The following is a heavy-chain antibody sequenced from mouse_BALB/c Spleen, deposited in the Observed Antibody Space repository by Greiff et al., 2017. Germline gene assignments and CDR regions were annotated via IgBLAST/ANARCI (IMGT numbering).Heavy chain of an antibody. CDR3: ARLIGNYGGYLDY. CDR2: ISYSGST. D-gene: IGHD2-1*01. V-gene: IGHV3-8*02. Sequence: EVKLEESGPSLVKPSQTLSLTCSVTGDSITSGYWNWIRKFPGNKLEYMGYISYSGSTYYNPSLKSRISITRDTSKNQYYLQLNSVTTEDTATYYCARLIGNYGGYLDYWGQGTTLTVSS. J-gene: IGHJ2*01. CDR1: GDSITSGY.